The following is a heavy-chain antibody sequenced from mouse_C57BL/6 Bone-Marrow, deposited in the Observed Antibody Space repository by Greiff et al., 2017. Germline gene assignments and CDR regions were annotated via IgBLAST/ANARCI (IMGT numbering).Heavy chain of an antibody. CDR3: ARSAGSSYRFAY. Sequence: EVQLQQSGAELVRPGASVKLSCTASGFNIKDDYMHWVKQRPEQGLEWIGWIDPENGDTEYASKFQGKATLTADKSSSTAYMQFSSLTSEDSAIYYCARSAGSSYRFAYWGQGTLVTVSA. D-gene: IGHD1-1*01. CDR2: IDPENGDT. CDR1: GFNIKDDY. J-gene: IGHJ3*01. V-gene: IGHV14-4*01.